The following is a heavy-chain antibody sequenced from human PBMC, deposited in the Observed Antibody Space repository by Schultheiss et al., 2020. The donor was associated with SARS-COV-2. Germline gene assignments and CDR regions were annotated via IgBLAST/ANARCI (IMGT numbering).Heavy chain of an antibody. CDR3: ARDRRRFLEWSYYYGMDV. J-gene: IGHJ6*02. D-gene: IGHD3-3*01. CDR1: GFTFSSYA. Sequence: GESLKISCAASGFTFSSYAMSWVRQAPGKGLEWVSAISGSGGSTYYADSVKGRFTISRDNSKNTLYLQMNSLRAEDTAVYYCARDRRRFLEWSYYYGMDVWGQGTTVTVSS. CDR2: ISGSGGST. V-gene: IGHV3-23*01.